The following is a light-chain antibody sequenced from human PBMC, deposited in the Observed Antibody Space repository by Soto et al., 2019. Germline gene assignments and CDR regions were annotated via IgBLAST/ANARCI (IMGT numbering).Light chain of an antibody. J-gene: IGKJ2*01. CDR1: QSVSSSY. V-gene: IGKV3-20*01. CDR3: QPYGSSQYT. CDR2: GAS. Sequence: EIVLTQSPASLSLSPGERATLSCRASQSVSSSYLAWYQHKPGQAPRLLIYGASSRATGIPDRFSGSGSGTDFTLTISRLEPEDFAVYYCQPYGSSQYTFGQGTKLEIK.